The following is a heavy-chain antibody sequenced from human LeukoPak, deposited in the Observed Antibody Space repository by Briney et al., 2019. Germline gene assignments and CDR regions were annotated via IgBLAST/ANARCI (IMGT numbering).Heavy chain of an antibody. D-gene: IGHD6-6*01. Sequence: SETLSLTCAVSGYSISSGYYWGWIRQPPGKGLEWIGSIYHSGSTYYNPSLKSRVTISVDTSKNQFSLKLSSVTAADTAVYYCARRGIAARRDFDYWSQGTLVTVSS. J-gene: IGHJ4*02. V-gene: IGHV4-38-2*01. CDR2: IYHSGST. CDR1: GYSISSGYY. CDR3: ARRGIAARRDFDY.